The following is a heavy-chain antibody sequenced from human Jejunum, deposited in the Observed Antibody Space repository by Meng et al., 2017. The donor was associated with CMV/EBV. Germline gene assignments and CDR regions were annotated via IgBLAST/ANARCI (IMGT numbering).Heavy chain of an antibody. D-gene: IGHD1-26*01. CDR2: VHLSGRT. J-gene: IGHJ6*02. V-gene: IGHV4-34*01. CDR1: GGSLYGYS. Sequence: GGSLYGYSWSWIRQPPGKGLEWIGEVHLSGRTNYSPSLKSRVTISVDTSKSQFSLKLNSLTTTDTAVYYCARYTWEVHPYYGFDVWGQGTTVTVSS. CDR3: ARYTWEVHPYYGFDV.